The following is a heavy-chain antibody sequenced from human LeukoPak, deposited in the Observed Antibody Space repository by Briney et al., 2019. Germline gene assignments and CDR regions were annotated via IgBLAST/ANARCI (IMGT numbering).Heavy chain of an antibody. J-gene: IGHJ5*02. CDR2: IYPGDSDT. CDR1: GYSFTSYW. Sequence: GESLKISCKGSGYSFTSYWIGWVRQMPGKGLEWMGIIYPGDSDTRYSPSFQGQVTISADKSISTAYLQWSSLKASDTAMYYCARYWDPALLWPSFDPWGQGTLVTVSS. V-gene: IGHV5-51*01. CDR3: ARYWDPALLWPSFDP. D-gene: IGHD2-8*02.